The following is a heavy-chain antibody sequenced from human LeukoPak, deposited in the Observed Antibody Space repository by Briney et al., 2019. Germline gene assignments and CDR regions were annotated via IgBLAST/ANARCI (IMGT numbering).Heavy chain of an antibody. D-gene: IGHD4-17*01. CDR2: ISYDGSNK. CDR3: AREIFPATVTIESDGFDY. Sequence: AGGSLRLSCAASGFTFSSYAMHWVRQAPGKGLEWVAVISYDGSNKYYADSVKGRFTISRDNSKNTLYLQMNSLRAEDTAVYYCAREIFPATVTIESDGFDYWGQGTLVTVSS. J-gene: IGHJ4*02. V-gene: IGHV3-30-3*01. CDR1: GFTFSSYA.